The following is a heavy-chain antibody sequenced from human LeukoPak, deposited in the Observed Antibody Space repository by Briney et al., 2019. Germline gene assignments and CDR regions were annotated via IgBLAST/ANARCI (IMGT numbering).Heavy chain of an antibody. CDR2: IKQDGSEK. Sequence: GGSLRLSCAASGFTSSSYWMSWVRQAPGKGLEWVANIKQDGSEKYYVDSVKGRFTISRDNAKNSLYLQMNSLRAEDTAVYYCSRQTRRDGYNYDYWGQGTLVTVSS. CDR3: SRQTRRDGYNYDY. J-gene: IGHJ4*02. CDR1: GFTSSSYW. D-gene: IGHD5-24*01. V-gene: IGHV3-7*01.